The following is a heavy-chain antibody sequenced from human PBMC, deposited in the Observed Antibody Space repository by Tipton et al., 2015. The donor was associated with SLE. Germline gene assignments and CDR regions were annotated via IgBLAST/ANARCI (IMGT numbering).Heavy chain of an antibody. Sequence: SLRLSCAASGFTFSSYAMHWVRQAPGKGLEWVAVISYDGSNKYYAGSVKGRFTISRDNSKNTLYLQMNSLRAEDTAVYYCAKSSMVGPSTLLYYLDYWGQGTLVTVSS. J-gene: IGHJ4*02. V-gene: IGHV3-30*04. D-gene: IGHD1-26*01. CDR2: ISYDGSNK. CDR3: AKSSMVGPSTLLYYLDY. CDR1: GFTFSSYA.